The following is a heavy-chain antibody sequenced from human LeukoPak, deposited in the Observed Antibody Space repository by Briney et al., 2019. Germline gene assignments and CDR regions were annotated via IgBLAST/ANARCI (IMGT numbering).Heavy chain of an antibody. CDR3: AGQYYYDSSGDY. Sequence: GGSLRLSCAASGFTVSSNYMSWVRQAPGKGLEWVSVIYSGGSTYYADSVKGRFTISRDNSKNTLYLQMNSLRAEDTAVYYCAGQYYYDSSGDYWGQGTLVTVSS. CDR1: GFTVSSNY. D-gene: IGHD3-22*01. CDR2: IYSGGST. V-gene: IGHV3-53*01. J-gene: IGHJ4*02.